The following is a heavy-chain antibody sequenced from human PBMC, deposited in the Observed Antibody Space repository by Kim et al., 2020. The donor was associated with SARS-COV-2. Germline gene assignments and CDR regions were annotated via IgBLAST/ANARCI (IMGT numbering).Heavy chain of an antibody. V-gene: IGHV3-23*01. CDR2: INGGGAGT. CDR1: GFTFSKFA. CDR3: AEDPYTSGWYRAGDS. D-gene: IGHD6-19*01. J-gene: IGHJ4*02. Sequence: GGSLRLSCAASGFTFSKFAMSWVRQAPGKGLQWVSGINGGGAGTSYADSVKGRFTISRDNSKNTLFLQMNSLRVEDTAVYYCAEDPYTSGWYRAGDSWGQRTLLTVSS.